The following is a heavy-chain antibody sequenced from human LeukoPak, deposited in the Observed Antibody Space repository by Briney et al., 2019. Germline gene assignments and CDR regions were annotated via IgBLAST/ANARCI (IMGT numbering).Heavy chain of an antibody. CDR3: GKKTGYSSGWYLES. J-gene: IGHJ4*02. V-gene: IGHV3-23*01. Sequence: GGSLRLSCAASGFTFSNAWMNWVRQAPGKGLEWVAAISGSGSNTYYADYVKGRFTISRDNSKNTLYLQVNSLRAEDAAVYYCGKKTGYSSGWYLESWGQGTLVTVSS. CDR1: GFTFSNAW. D-gene: IGHD6-19*01. CDR2: ISGSGSNT.